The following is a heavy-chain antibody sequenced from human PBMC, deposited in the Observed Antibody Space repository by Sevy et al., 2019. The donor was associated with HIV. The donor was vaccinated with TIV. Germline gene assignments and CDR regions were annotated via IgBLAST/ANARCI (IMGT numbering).Heavy chain of an antibody. J-gene: IGHJ1*01. V-gene: IGHV3-48*03. Sequence: GGSLRLSCVASGFTFSSYEMNWVRQAPGKGLEWVSHISNSGSIINYEDSVKGRFTISGDNAKNSLYLQMNSLRAEDTSVYYCAREDGSRQYFQYWGQGTLVTVSS. CDR2: ISNSGSII. CDR3: AREDGSRQYFQY. D-gene: IGHD6-13*01. CDR1: GFTFSSYE.